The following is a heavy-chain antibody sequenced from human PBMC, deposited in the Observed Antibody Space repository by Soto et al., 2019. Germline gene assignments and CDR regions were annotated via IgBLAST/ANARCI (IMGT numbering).Heavy chain of an antibody. CDR2: ISAHNGNT. CDR3: ARGRYGDY. J-gene: IGHJ4*02. D-gene: IGHD1-1*01. Sequence: QVHLVQSGAEVKKPGASVKVSCKASGYTFTSYGITWVRQAPGQGLEWMGWISAHNGNTDYAQKLQGRVIVTRDTSTSTAYMGLRSLRSDDTAVYYCARGRYGDYWGQGALVPVSS. V-gene: IGHV1-18*01. CDR1: GYTFTSYG.